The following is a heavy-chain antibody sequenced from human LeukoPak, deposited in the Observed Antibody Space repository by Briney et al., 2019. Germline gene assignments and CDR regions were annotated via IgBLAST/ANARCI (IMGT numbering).Heavy chain of an antibody. D-gene: IGHD6-13*01. J-gene: IGHJ3*02. V-gene: IGHV3-21*01. CDR1: GFTFSSYS. Sequence: PGGSLRLSCAASGFTFSSYSMNWVRQAPGKGLEWVSSISSGSSYIYYADSVKGRFTISRDNAKNSLYLQMNSLRAEDTAVYYCARQAAAVGSYDAFDIWGQGTMVTVSS. CDR2: ISSGSSYI. CDR3: ARQAAAVGSYDAFDI.